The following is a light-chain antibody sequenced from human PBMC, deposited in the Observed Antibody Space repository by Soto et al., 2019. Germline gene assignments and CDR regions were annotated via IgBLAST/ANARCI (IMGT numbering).Light chain of an antibody. V-gene: IGKV3-15*01. CDR2: DTS. CDR3: QPYNNWPLT. J-gene: IGKJ4*01. CDR1: QGIGDT. Sequence: VMCMSPATLSLSPGEGATLSCRASQGIGDTLAWYQHKPGQTPRLLIYDTSTRATGVPTRFSGSRSGAEFTLTINSLQSEDFAVYYCQPYNNWPLTFGGGTKVDIK.